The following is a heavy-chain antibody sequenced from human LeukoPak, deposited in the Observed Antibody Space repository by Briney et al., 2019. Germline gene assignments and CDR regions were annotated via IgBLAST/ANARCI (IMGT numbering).Heavy chain of an antibody. J-gene: IGHJ4*02. CDR2: ISSSGSTI. CDR1: GFTFSSYS. Sequence: GGSLRLSCAASGFTFSSYSMNWVRQAPGKGLEWVSYISSSGSTIYYADSVKGRFTISRDNAKNSLYLQMNSLRAEDTAVYYCARVPPLPRGGGDYWGQRTLVTVSS. D-gene: IGHD3-10*01. CDR3: ARVPPLPRGGGDY. V-gene: IGHV3-48*04.